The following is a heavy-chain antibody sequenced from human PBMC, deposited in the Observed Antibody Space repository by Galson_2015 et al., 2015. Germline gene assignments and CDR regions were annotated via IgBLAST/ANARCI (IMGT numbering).Heavy chain of an antibody. V-gene: IGHV1-69*13. CDR2: IVPRFGTA. J-gene: IGHJ6*02. CDR1: GGIFSNYA. CDR3: ARDTLGYCTGTSCYSRYGGYHYNYGMDV. D-gene: IGHD2-8*02. Sequence: SVKVSCKASGGIFSNYAFSWVRQAPGQGLEWMGGIVPRFGTAKYAQRFQGRVTITAVESASTVYMELSRLRSEDTAVYYCARDTLGYCTGTSCYSRYGGYHYNYGMDVWGQGTTVTVS.